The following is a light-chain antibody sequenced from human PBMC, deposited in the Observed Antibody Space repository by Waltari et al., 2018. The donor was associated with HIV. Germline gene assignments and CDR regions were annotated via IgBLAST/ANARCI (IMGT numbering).Light chain of an antibody. CDR3: ATWDHELDSWV. V-gene: IGLV1-44*01. CDR2: NSN. Sequence: QSVLTQPPSAPGTPGQRIILSCSGSSSNIGSDAVYWYQQFPGTAPKLLICNSNPRPSGVPDRLSAANSGTSASLAISGLQSDDEADYYCATWDHELDSWVFGGGTKLTVL. J-gene: IGLJ3*02. CDR1: SSNIGSDA.